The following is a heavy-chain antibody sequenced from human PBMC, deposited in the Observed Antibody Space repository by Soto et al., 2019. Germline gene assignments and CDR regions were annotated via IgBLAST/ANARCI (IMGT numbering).Heavy chain of an antibody. CDR2: IYYSGST. CDR1: GDSISSGGYY. J-gene: IGHJ4*02. Sequence: QVQLQESGPGLVKPSQTLSLPCTVSGDSISSGGYYWNWIRQHPGKGLEWVGYIYYSGSTYYNPALRNPVTISAETSENQCSLKLSSVTAADTAVYFCARGYRQSGYSSSWVFDYWGQGTLVNVSS. CDR3: ARGYRQSGYSSSWVFDY. V-gene: IGHV4-31*01. D-gene: IGHD6-13*01.